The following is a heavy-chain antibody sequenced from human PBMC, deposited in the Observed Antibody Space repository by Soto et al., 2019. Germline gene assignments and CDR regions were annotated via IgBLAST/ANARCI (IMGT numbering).Heavy chain of an antibody. V-gene: IGHV3-7*03. CDR2: IKQDGTEK. J-gene: IGHJ4*02. Sequence: QSGGSLRLSCEASGFSFRNHWMTWVRQAPGRGLEWVANIKQDGTEKYYVDSVKGRFIISRDNARNSLYLQMNSLRAEDTAVYYCASRPSDVYYYGVFDYWGQGTLVTVSS. CDR1: GFSFRNHW. D-gene: IGHD3-10*01. CDR3: ASRPSDVYYYGVFDY.